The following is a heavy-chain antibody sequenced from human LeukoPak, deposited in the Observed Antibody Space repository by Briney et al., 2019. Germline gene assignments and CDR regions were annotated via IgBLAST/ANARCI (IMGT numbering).Heavy chain of an antibody. Sequence: ASVKVSCKASGYTFTGYYIHWVRQAPGQGLEWVRWISPNSGGTNYAQKFQGRVTMTRDTSITTAYMELTRLTSDDTAVYYCARGDIVGASWIDHWGQGVPVTVSS. D-gene: IGHD1-26*01. V-gene: IGHV1-2*02. CDR3: ARGDIVGASWIDH. J-gene: IGHJ4*02. CDR1: GYTFTGYY. CDR2: ISPNSGGT.